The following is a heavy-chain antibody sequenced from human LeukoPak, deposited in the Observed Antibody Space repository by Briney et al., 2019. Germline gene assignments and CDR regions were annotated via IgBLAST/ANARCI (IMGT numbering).Heavy chain of an antibody. CDR3: AKNRAVLRFLEWPTTHYYYYYMDV. J-gene: IGHJ6*03. CDR2: IRYDGSNK. Sequence: GGSLRLSCAASGFTFSSYGMHWVRQAPGKGLEWVAFIRYDGSNKYYADSVKGRFTISRDNSKNTLYLQMNSLRAEDTAVYYCAKNRAVLRFLEWPTTHYYYYYMDVWGKGTTVTASS. V-gene: IGHV3-30*02. CDR1: GFTFSSYG. D-gene: IGHD3-3*01.